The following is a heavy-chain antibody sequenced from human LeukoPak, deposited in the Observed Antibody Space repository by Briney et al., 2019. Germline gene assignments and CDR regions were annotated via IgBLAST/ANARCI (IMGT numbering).Heavy chain of an antibody. V-gene: IGHV3-30*18. D-gene: IGHD2-15*01. CDR3: AKEERDSLYY. J-gene: IGHJ4*02. Sequence: GGSLRLSCAASGFTFSSYVMHWVRQAPGKGLEWVAVISYDGTNKYYVDSVKGRFTISRDNSKNTLYLQMNSLRAEDTAVYYCAKEERDSLYYRGQGTLVTVSS. CDR2: ISYDGTNK. CDR1: GFTFSSYV.